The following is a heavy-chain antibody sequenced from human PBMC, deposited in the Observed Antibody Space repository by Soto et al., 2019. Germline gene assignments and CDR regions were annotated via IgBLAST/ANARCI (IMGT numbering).Heavy chain of an antibody. CDR3: SREVAMVRGVIDHLNS. D-gene: IGHD3-10*01. V-gene: IGHV6-1*01. CDR2: TFYRSKWYY. J-gene: IGHJ4*02. Sequence: LSHTLSLTCAISGDSVSSNNAVWNWIRQSPSRGLEWLGRTFYRSKWYYDYAVSVNSRITINPDTSKNQFSLHLNSVTPDATAVYCRSREVAMVRGVIDHLNSWGERTRVIFAS. CDR1: GDSVSSNNAV.